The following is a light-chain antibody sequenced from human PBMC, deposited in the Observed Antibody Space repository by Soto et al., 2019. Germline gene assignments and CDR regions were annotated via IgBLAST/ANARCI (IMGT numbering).Light chain of an antibody. V-gene: IGKV3-11*01. J-gene: IGKJ4*01. Sequence: EIVLTQSPATLSLSPGERAALSCRASQSVSSYLAWYQQKPGQAPRLLIYDASKRAPGIPARFTGSGSGTDFTLTISSLAPEDFAVYFCPQRSNWPSTFGGGTKVEI. CDR2: DAS. CDR3: PQRSNWPST. CDR1: QSVSSY.